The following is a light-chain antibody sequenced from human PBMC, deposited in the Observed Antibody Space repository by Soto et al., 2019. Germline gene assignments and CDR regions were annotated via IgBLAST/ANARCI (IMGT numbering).Light chain of an antibody. Sequence: QSVLTQPASVSGSPGQSITISCAGTSSDVGGHNSVSWYQQHPGKAPKLIIYEVNHRPSGVSNRFSGSKSGNTASLTISGLQAEDEAHYYCSSYTTISTLIFGGGTKVTVL. CDR2: EVN. CDR3: SSYTTISTLI. V-gene: IGLV2-14*01. J-gene: IGLJ2*01. CDR1: SSDVGGHNS.